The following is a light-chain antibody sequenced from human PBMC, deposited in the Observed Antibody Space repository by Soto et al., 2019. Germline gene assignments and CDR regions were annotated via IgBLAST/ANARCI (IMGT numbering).Light chain of an antibody. Sequence: TGSPGTSPLSPWHRATLSCRASQSVSSSYLAWYQQKPGQAPRLLIYGISKRATDIPDRFSGSGSGTEFTLTIGIRHPEDFATDFWQHHGQCAITLGQGTRLEIK. CDR3: QHHGQCAIT. V-gene: IGKV3-20*01. CDR2: GIS. CDR1: QSVSSSY. J-gene: IGKJ5*01.